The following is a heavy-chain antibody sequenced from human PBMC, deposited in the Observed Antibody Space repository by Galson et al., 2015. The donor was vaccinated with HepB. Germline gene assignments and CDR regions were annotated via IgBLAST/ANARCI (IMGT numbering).Heavy chain of an antibody. Sequence: SLRLSCAASAFTFSSYAMHWVRQAPGKGLEWVAVLSYDGSNKYYADSVKGRFTISGDNSKNTLYLQMSSLRADDTAVYYCAREATVVRDAFDIWGQGTMVTVSS. CDR3: AREATVVRDAFDI. D-gene: IGHD4-11*01. V-gene: IGHV3-30*04. J-gene: IGHJ3*02. CDR1: AFTFSSYA. CDR2: LSYDGSNK.